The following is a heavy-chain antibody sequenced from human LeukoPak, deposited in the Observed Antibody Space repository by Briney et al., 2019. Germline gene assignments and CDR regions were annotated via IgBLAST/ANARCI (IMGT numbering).Heavy chain of an antibody. CDR2: ISGSGCST. V-gene: IGHV3-23*01. Sequence: GGSLRLSCAASGFTFSSYAMSWVRQAPGKGLEWVSVISGSGCSTYYADSVKGRFTISRDNSKNRLYLQMNSLRDEDTAVYYCAKDQGTGIAAAGTSHYWGQGTLVTVSS. CDR3: AKDQGTGIAAAGTSHY. J-gene: IGHJ4*02. D-gene: IGHD6-13*01. CDR1: GFTFSSYA.